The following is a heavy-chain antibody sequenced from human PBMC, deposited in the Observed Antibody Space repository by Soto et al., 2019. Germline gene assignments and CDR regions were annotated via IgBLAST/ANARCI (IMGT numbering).Heavy chain of an antibody. J-gene: IGHJ6*02. D-gene: IGHD6-13*01. CDR3: AREMPSTAAAYFYCGLNV. CDR2: IVPVFPSV. CDR1: GGAFNNYA. Sequence: QVQLVQSGAEVKRPGSSVKVSCKASGGAFNNYAIYWVRQAPGQGLEWLGTIVPVFPSVYYAPRFQGRLTITVDGSNDTVYVMLNSLESEDTAVYYCAREMPSTAAAYFYCGLNVWGQGTSVTVSS. V-gene: IGHV1-69*18.